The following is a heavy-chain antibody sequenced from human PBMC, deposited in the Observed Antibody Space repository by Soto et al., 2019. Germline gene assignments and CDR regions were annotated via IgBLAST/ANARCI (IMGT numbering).Heavy chain of an antibody. CDR1: GFTFSSYA. Sequence: GGSLRLSCAASGFTFSSYAMSWVRQAPGKGLEWVSAISGSGGSTYYADSVKGRFTISRDNSKNTLYLQMNSLRAEDTAVYYCAKDLRGGSYCTPFGYYYYGMDVWGQGTTVTVSS. D-gene: IGHD1-26*01. CDR2: ISGSGGST. CDR3: AKDLRGGSYCTPFGYYYYGMDV. J-gene: IGHJ6*02. V-gene: IGHV3-23*01.